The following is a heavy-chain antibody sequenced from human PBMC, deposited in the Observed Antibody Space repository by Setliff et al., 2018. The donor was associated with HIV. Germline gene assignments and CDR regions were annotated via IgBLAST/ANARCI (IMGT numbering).Heavy chain of an antibody. Sequence: SSETLSLTCIVSGGSISSSSSYWGWIRLPPGKGLEWIGSMYYSGNTYYNPSLKSRVTISLDKSKNQFSLKLTSVTAADTAVYYCARGTYYYETSGYHYDKTWAGTCFYYWGQGTLVTVLL. CDR3: ARGTYYYETSGYHYDKTWAGTCFYY. CDR1: GGSISSSSSY. CDR2: MYYSGNT. J-gene: IGHJ4*02. D-gene: IGHD3-22*01. V-gene: IGHV4-39*07.